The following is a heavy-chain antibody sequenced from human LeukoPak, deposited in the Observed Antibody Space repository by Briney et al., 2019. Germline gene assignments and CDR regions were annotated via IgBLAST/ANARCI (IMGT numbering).Heavy chain of an antibody. CDR1: GYTFTSYG. Sequence: PTASVKVSCKASGYTFTSYGISWVRQAPGQGLEWMGWISAYNGNTNYAQKFQGRVTMTRDTSISTAYMELSRLRSDDTAVYYCARAPRWVVPAAILDYWGQGTLVTVSS. J-gene: IGHJ4*02. D-gene: IGHD2-2*01. CDR2: ISAYNGNT. V-gene: IGHV1-18*01. CDR3: ARAPRWVVPAAILDY.